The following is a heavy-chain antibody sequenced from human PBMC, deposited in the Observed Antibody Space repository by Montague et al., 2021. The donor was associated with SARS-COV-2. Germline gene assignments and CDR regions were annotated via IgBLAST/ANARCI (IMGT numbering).Heavy chain of an antibody. CDR2: IYYSGST. V-gene: IGHV4-39*01. CDR1: GGSISSSSYY. CDR3: ARQKMGSVTIFGVVMHDRWFAP. Sequence: SETLSLTCTVSGGSISSSSYYWGWIRQPPGKGLEWIGNIYYSGSTYYNPSLKSRVTISVDTSKSQFSLKLSSATAADTAVYYCARQKMGSVTIFGVVMHDRWFAPWGQGTLVTVSS. D-gene: IGHD3-3*01. J-gene: IGHJ5*02.